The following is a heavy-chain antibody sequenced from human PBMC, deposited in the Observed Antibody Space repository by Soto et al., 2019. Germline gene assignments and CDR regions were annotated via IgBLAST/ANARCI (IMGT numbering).Heavy chain of an antibody. Sequence: QVQLVESGGGVVQPGRSLRLSCAASGFTFSDYGMHWVRQAPGRGLEWVAVTASDGTYKYYGDSVKGRFTISRDNSRSKLYLQMNSLRDDDTAVYYCARKNAGTVWELPAHWGQGTLVTVSS. CDR2: TASDGTYK. CDR1: GFTFSDYG. CDR3: ARKNAGTVWELPAH. V-gene: IGHV3-30*03. J-gene: IGHJ4*02. D-gene: IGHD1-26*01.